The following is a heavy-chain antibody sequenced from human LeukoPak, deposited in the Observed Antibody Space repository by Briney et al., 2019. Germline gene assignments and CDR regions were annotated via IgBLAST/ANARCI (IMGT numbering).Heavy chain of an antibody. CDR2: ISGSGGST. V-gene: IGHV3-23*01. Sequence: GGSLRLSCAASGFTFSSYAMSWVRQAPGKGLEWVSAISGSGGSTYYADSVKGRFTISRDNSKNTLYLQMNSLRAEDTAVYYCAKDQAGYYYDSSGYSVFDYWSQGTLVTVSS. J-gene: IGHJ4*02. CDR3: AKDQAGYYYDSSGYSVFDY. CDR1: GFTFSSYA. D-gene: IGHD3-22*01.